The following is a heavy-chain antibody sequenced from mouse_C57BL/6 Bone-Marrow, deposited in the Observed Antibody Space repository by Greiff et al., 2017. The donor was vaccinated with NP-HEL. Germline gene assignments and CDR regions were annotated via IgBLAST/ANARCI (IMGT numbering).Heavy chain of an antibody. CDR3: ARGGPRRGFAY. CDR1: GYTFTSYW. Sequence: QVQLQQPGAELVKPGASVKLSCKASGYTFTSYWMHWVKQRPGRGLEWIGRIDTNSGGTKYNEKFKSKATLTVDKPSSPAYMQLSSLTSEDSAVYYCARGGPRRGFAYWGQGTLVTVSA. V-gene: IGHV1-72*01. J-gene: IGHJ3*01. CDR2: IDTNSGGT.